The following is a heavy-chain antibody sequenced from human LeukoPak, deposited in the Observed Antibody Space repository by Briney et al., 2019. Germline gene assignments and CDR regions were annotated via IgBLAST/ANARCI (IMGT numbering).Heavy chain of an antibody. Sequence: GGSLRLSCAASGFTFSSYAMSWVRQAPGKGLEWVSAISGSGGSTYYADSVKGRFTISRDNPRSTLYLQMSSLRAEDTAVYHCARKLSGYAPFDCWGQGTLVTVSS. CDR3: ARKLSGYAPFDC. J-gene: IGHJ4*02. V-gene: IGHV3-23*01. CDR1: GFTFSSYA. D-gene: IGHD5-12*01. CDR2: ISGSGGST.